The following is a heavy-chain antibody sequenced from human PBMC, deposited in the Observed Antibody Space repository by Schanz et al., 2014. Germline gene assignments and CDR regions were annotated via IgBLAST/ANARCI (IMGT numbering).Heavy chain of an antibody. CDR1: GYTFISYG. CDR2: INPNSGDT. V-gene: IGHV1-2*04. Sequence: QVQLVQSGAEVRKPGASVKVSCKASGYTFISYGISWVRQAPGQGLEWMGWINPNSGDTNYAQKFQGWVTMTRDTSISTAYMELSRLKSDDTAVYYCARGPSQGYSYGHNIGAYYYGMDVWGQGTTVTVSS. CDR3: ARGPSQGYSYGHNIGAYYYGMDV. J-gene: IGHJ6*02. D-gene: IGHD5-18*01.